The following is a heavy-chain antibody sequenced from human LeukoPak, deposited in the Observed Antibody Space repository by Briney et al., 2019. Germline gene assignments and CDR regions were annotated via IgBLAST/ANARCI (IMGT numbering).Heavy chain of an antibody. D-gene: IGHD6-13*01. Sequence: GGSLRLSCAASGFTVSSNYMAWVRQAPGKGLEWVSVIYSAGSTFYADSVKGRFTISRDNSKNTLYLQMNSLRAEDTAVYYCAKNNRAAAGYYFDYWGQGTLVTVSS. J-gene: IGHJ4*02. CDR1: GFTVSSNY. CDR3: AKNNRAAAGYYFDY. CDR2: IYSAGST. V-gene: IGHV3-53*05.